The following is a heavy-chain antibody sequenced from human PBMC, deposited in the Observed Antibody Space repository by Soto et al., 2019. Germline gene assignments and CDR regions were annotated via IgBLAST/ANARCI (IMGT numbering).Heavy chain of an antibody. CDR2: IYYSGST. Sequence: SETLSLTCTVSGGSLSSSSYYWGWIRQPPGKGLEWIGSIYYSGSTYYNPSLKSRVTISVDTSKIQFSLKLSSVTAEDTAVYYCARHAGIVATFGTRIDYRGQGTLVTVSS. CDR1: GGSLSSSSYY. CDR3: ARHAGIVATFGTRIDY. V-gene: IGHV4-39*01. J-gene: IGHJ4*02. D-gene: IGHD5-12*01.